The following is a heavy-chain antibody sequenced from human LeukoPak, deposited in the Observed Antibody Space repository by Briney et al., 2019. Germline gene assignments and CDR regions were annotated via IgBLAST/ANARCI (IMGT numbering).Heavy chain of an antibody. CDR2: IYYSGST. Sequence: SETLSLTCTVSGGSISTYYWSWIRQSPMKGLEWIGYIYYSGSTNYNPSLKSRVTISVDTSKNLFSLKLNSVTAADTAVYFCARGNYDSSGYYPRFDYWGQGTLVTVSS. CDR3: ARGNYDSSGYYPRFDY. D-gene: IGHD3-22*01. J-gene: IGHJ4*02. V-gene: IGHV4-59*01. CDR1: GGSISTYY.